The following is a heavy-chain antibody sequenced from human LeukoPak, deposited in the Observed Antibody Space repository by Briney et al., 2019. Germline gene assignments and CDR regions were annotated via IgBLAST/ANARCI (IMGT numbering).Heavy chain of an antibody. D-gene: IGHD5-24*01. CDR2: ISSSSSYM. CDR3: ARDPSATTTPFDY. CDR1: GFTFSSYS. V-gene: IGHV3-21*01. Sequence: GGSLRLSCAASGFTFSSYSMNWVRQAPGKGLEWVSSISSSSSYMYYADSVKGRFTISRDNAKNSLYLQMNSLRAEDTAVYYCARDPSATTTPFDYWGQGTLVTVSS. J-gene: IGHJ4*02.